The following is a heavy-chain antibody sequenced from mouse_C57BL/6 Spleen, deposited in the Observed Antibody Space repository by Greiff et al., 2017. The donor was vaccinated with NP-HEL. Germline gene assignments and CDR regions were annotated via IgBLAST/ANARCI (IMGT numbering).Heavy chain of an antibody. CDR2: ISYDGSN. V-gene: IGHV3-6*01. D-gene: IGHD2-4*01. J-gene: IGHJ2*01. CDR3: ARENYDYDFDY. CDR1: GYSITSGYY. Sequence: EVKLQESGPGLVKPSQSLYLTCSVTGYSITSGYYWNWIRQFPGNKLEWMGYISYDGSNNYNPSLKNRISITRDTSKNQFFLKLNSVTTEDTATYYCARENYDYDFDYWGQGTTLTVSS.